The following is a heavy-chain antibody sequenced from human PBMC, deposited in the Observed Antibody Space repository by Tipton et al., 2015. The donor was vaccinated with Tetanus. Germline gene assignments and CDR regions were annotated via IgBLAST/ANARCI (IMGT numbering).Heavy chain of an antibody. D-gene: IGHD6-19*01. CDR1: GGSISDKKYY. CDR3: ASLPKHWLAPRGAP. J-gene: IGHJ5*02. V-gene: IGHV4-39*02. Sequence: LRLPCTVSGGSISDKKYYWGWIRQPPGKGLEWIASIYFKGDTYYSPSLRSRVSIAVDTSQNLFSLRLTSVTAADTAVYFCASLPKHWLAPRGAPWGQGTLVTVSS. CDR2: IYFKGDT.